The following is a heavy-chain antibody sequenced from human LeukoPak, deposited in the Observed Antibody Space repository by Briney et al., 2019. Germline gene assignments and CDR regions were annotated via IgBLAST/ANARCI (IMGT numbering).Heavy chain of an antibody. J-gene: IGHJ4*02. V-gene: IGHV3-48*01. CDR3: AIIYLIAGATTFDY. CDR1: GFTFSSYS. CDR2: ISSSSSTI. Sequence: SGGSLRLSCAASGFTFSSYSMNWVRQAPGKGLEWVSYISSSSSTIYYADSVKGRFTISRDNAKNSLYLQMNSLRAEDTAVYYCAIIYLIAGATTFDYWGQGTLVTVSS. D-gene: IGHD1-26*01.